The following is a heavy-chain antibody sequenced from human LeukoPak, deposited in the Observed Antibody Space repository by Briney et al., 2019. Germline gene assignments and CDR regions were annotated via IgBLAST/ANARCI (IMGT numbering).Heavy chain of an antibody. V-gene: IGHV3-66*01. Sequence: PGGSLRLSCAASGFTVSSNYMSWVRQAPGKGLEWVSVIYSGGSTYYADSVKGRFTISRDNSKNTLYLQMNSLRAEDTAVYYCARDGAAAGTELDYWGQGTLVTVSS. CDR1: GFTVSSNY. CDR2: IYSGGST. J-gene: IGHJ4*02. CDR3: ARDGAAAGTELDY. D-gene: IGHD6-13*01.